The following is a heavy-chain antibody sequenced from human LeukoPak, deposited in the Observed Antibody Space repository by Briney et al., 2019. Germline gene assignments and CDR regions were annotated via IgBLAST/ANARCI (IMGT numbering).Heavy chain of an antibody. CDR3: AREARVAGPYGAFDI. CDR2: ISYDGSNK. D-gene: IGHD6-19*01. CDR1: GFTFSTYD. J-gene: IGHJ3*02. V-gene: IGHV3-30-3*01. Sequence: PGGSLRLSCAASGFTFSTYDMHWVRQAPGKGLEWVAVISYDGSNKYYADSVKGRFTISRDNSKNTLYLQMNSLRAEDTAVYYCAREARVAGPYGAFDIWGQGTMVTVSS.